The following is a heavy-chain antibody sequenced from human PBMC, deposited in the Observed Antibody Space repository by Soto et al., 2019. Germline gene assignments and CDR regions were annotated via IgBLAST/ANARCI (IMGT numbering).Heavy chain of an antibody. CDR1: GFTFSSYC. CDR3: AAARRGYSYGPTCDY. V-gene: IGHV3-30*03. Sequence: GGSPRLSFAASGFTFSSYCMHWVRQAPGKGLEWVAVISYDGSNKYYADSVKGRFTISRDNSKNTLYLQMYSLRAEDTAVYYCAAARRGYSYGPTCDYWGQGTLVTVSS. J-gene: IGHJ4*02. CDR2: ISYDGSNK. D-gene: IGHD5-18*01.